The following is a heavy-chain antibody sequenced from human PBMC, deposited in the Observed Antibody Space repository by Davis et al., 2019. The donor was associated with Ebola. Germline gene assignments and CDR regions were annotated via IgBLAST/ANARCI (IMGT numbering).Heavy chain of an antibody. CDR1: GYTFTSYA. CDR3: ARGRLTGTTMNYYYGMDV. J-gene: IGHJ6*02. D-gene: IGHD1-7*01. Sequence: ASVKVSCKASGYTFTSYAMHWVRQAPGQGLEWMGWINPNSGGTNYAQKFQGWVTMTRDTSISTAYMELSRLRSDDTAVYYCARGRLTGTTMNYYYGMDVWGQGTTVTVSS. CDR2: INPNSGGT. V-gene: IGHV1-2*04.